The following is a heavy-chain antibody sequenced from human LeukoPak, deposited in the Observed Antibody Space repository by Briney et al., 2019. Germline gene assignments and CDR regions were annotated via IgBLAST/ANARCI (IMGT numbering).Heavy chain of an antibody. Sequence: ASVKVSCKASGYTFTSYYMHWVRQAPGQGLEWMGLINPSGGSTSYAQKLQGRVTMTRDTSTSTVYMELSSLRSDDTAVYYCARAGHYDSSGASFSGGYWYFDLWGRGTLVTVSS. CDR1: GYTFTSYY. D-gene: IGHD3-22*01. CDR2: INPSGGST. J-gene: IGHJ2*01. CDR3: ARAGHYDSSGASFSGGYWYFDL. V-gene: IGHV1-46*01.